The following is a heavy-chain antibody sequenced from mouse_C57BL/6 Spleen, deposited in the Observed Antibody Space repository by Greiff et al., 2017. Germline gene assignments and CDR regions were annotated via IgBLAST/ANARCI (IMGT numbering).Heavy chain of an antibody. CDR3: ARRGYGSSYADY. D-gene: IGHD1-1*01. CDR1: GYTFTDYN. J-gene: IGHJ2*01. CDR2: INPNNGGT. V-gene: IGHV1-18*01. Sequence: LVKPGASVKIPCKASGYTFTDYNMDWVKQSHGKSLEWIGDINPNNGGTIYNQKFKGKATLTVDKSSSTAYMELRSLTSEDTAVYYCARRGYGSSYADYWGQGTTLTVSS.